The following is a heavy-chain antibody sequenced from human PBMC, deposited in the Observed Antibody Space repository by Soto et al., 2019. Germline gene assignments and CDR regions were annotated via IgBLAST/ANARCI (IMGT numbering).Heavy chain of an antibody. CDR1: GGSFSGYY. CDR3: ARIKDSRGYYYYGMDV. CDR2: INHSGST. D-gene: IGHD6-13*01. J-gene: IGHJ6*02. Sequence: SETLSLTCAVYGGSFSGYYWSWIRQPPGKGLEWIGEINHSGSTNYNPSLKSRVTISVDTSKNQFSLKLSSVTAADTAVYYCARIKDSRGYYYYGMDVWGQGTKVTGSS. V-gene: IGHV4-34*01.